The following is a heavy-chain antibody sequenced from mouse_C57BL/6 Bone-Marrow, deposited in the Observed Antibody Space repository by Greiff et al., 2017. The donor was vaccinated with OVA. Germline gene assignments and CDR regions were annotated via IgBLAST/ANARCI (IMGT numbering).Heavy chain of an antibody. CDR3: TRGGGNHCYFDG. J-gene: IGHJ1*03. Sequence: VQLQQSGAELVRPGASVTLSCKASGYTFTDYEMHWVKQTPVHGLEWIGAIDPETGGTAYNQKFKGKAILTADKSSSTAYMELRSLTSEDSAVYYCTRGGGNHCYFDGWGTGTTGTVSS. CDR2: IDPETGGT. CDR1: GYTFTDYE. V-gene: IGHV1-15*01. D-gene: IGHD2-1*01.